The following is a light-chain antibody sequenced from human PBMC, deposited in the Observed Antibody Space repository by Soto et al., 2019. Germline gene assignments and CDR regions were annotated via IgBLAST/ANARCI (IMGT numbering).Light chain of an antibody. J-gene: IGKJ2*01. Sequence: DIQVTQSPSSLTASIGERVTITCRASRRVGSRLHWYQQKPGKAPALLIYDATDLQTGVPSRFRGRGSGTDFTLTITSLQPEDVATYYCQHSFGTPPYTFGQGTRL. CDR1: RRVGSR. CDR2: DAT. V-gene: IGKV1-39*01. CDR3: QHSFGTPPYT.